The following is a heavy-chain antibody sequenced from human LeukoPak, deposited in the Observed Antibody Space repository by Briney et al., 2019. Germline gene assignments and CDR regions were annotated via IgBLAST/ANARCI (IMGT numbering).Heavy chain of an antibody. CDR2: IYPGESDT. CDR1: AYRFTSYW. D-gene: IGHD2-15*01. V-gene: IGHV5-51*04. CDR3: PRRGCSGGSCCSSALHY. J-gene: IGHJ4*02. Sequence: SLKISCHGSAYRFTSYWIGWVRQIPGKGLEWMGIIYPGESDTRYRPPFQRQVTTSADKPISTAYLQWSSLKASDTAMYYCPRRGCSGGSCCSSALHYWGQGTLVTVSS.